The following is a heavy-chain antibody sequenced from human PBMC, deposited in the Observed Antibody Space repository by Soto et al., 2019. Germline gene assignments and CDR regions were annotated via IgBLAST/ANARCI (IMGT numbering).Heavy chain of an antibody. J-gene: IGHJ4*02. V-gene: IGHV1-2*04. CDR2: INPNSGGT. CDR3: ARESAQGYYDSSGYYVY. Sequence: QVQLVQSGAEVKKPGASVKVSCKASGYTFTGYYMHWVRQAPGQGLEWMGWINPNSGGTNYAQKFQGWVTITRDTSISTAYMELSRLRSDDTAVYYCARESAQGYYDSSGYYVYWGQGTLVTVSS. CDR1: GYTFTGYY. D-gene: IGHD3-22*01.